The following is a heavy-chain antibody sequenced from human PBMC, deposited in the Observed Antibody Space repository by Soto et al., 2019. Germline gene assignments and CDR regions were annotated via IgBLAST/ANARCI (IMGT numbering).Heavy chain of an antibody. D-gene: IGHD2-15*01. CDR1: GGSFSGYY. J-gene: IGHJ4*02. CDR2: INHSGST. V-gene: IGHV4-34*01. CDR3: AILPPGY. Sequence: SETLSLTCAVYGGSFSGYYWSWIRQPPGKGLEWIGEINHSGSTNYNPSLKSRVTISVDTSKNQFSLKLSSVTAADTAVYYCAILPPGYWGQGTLVTVSS.